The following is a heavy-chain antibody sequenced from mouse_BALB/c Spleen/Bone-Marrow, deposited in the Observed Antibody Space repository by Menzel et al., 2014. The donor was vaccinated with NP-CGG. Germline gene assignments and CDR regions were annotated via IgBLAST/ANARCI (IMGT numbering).Heavy chain of an antibody. CDR2: INPSTGYA. V-gene: IGHV1-7*01. CDR1: GYTFTDTW. Sequence: QVQLKESGAELAKPGASVKMSCKASGYTFTDTWIHWIKQGPGQSLEWIGYINPSTGYAEYNQNFKDKATLTVDKSSSTAYMQLSSLTSEDSAVYYCARDYWGQGTTLTVSS. CDR3: ARDY. J-gene: IGHJ2*01.